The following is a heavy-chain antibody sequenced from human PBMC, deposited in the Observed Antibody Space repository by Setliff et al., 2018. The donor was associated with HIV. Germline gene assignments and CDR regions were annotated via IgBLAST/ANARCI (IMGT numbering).Heavy chain of an antibody. V-gene: IGHV4-34*01. CDR1: GGSFSGYY. J-gene: IGHJ4*02. CDR2: INHSGSG. Sequence: PSETLSLTCALYGGSFSGYYWSWIRQPPGKGLEWIGEINHSGSGNYNPSLTSRVTISLDTSKNQFSLKLSSVTAADTAVYYCARGLQYYDSRSYSEDYWGQGTLVTVSS. CDR3: ARGLQYYDSRSYSEDY. D-gene: IGHD3-10*01.